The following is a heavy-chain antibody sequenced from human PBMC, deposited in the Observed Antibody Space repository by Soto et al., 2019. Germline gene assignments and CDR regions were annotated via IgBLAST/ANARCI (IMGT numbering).Heavy chain of an antibody. V-gene: IGHV3-33*01. CDR2: IWPDGSNR. CDR1: GFIFNTYG. J-gene: IGHJ6*01. D-gene: IGHD6-25*01. CDR3: ARAASYDYGMDV. Sequence: LRLSCAASGFIFNTYGMHWVRQAPGKGLEWVAVIWPDGSNRYYADSVSGQFTISRDNSKNTLFLQMNSLSAEDTAVYYCARAASYDYGMDV.